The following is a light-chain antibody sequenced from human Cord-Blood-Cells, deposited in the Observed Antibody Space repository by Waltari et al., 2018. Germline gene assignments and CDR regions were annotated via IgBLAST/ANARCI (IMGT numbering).Light chain of an antibody. CDR2: EDS. V-gene: IGLV2-23*01. Sequence: QSALTQPASVSGSPGQSITISCTGTSSDVGRYNLASWYQQPPGKAPKLMIYEDSKRQSGVSNRFSGSKSGTTASLTISGRQAEDEADYYCCSYAGSSTSVFGTGNKVTVL. J-gene: IGLJ1*01. CDR3: CSYAGSSTSV. CDR1: SSDVGRYNL.